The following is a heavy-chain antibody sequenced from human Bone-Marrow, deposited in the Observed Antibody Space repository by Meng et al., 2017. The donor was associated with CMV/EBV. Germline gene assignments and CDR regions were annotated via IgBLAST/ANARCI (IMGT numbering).Heavy chain of an antibody. V-gene: IGHV4-59*01. CDR1: GGSISSYY. Sequence: GSLRLSCTVSGGSISSYYWSWIRQPPGKGLEWIGYIYYSGSTNYNPSLKSRVTISVDTSKNQFSLKLSSVTAADTAVYYCARDMQAAAYYWGQGTLVTVSS. CDR3: ARDMQAAAYY. J-gene: IGHJ4*02. CDR2: IYYSGST. D-gene: IGHD6-13*01.